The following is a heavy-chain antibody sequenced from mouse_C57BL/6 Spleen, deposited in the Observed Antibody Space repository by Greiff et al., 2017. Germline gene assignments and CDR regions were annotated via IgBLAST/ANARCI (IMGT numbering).Heavy chain of an antibody. D-gene: IGHD2-2*01. Sequence: QVQLKESGPGLVQPSQSLSITCTVSGFSLTSYGVHWVRQSPGKGLEWLGVIWSGGSTDYYAAFISSLSISKDKSKSQVFLKMNSLQADDTAIYYCAREGGVTTDFDYWGQGTTLTVSS. CDR1: GFSLTSYG. CDR2: IWSGGST. CDR3: AREGGVTTDFDY. V-gene: IGHV2-2*01. J-gene: IGHJ2*01.